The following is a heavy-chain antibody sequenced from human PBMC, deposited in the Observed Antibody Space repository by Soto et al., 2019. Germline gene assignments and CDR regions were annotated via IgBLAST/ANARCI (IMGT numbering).Heavy chain of an antibody. D-gene: IGHD1-26*01. V-gene: IGHV3-30*03. CDR3: GCRVPHGIYGAPYFQH. CDR1: GFTFSSHG. CDR2: ISFDGTNK. J-gene: IGHJ1*01. Sequence: QVQLVEYGGGVVQPEKSLRLSCAASGFTFSSHGMHWVRQAPGKGLEWVAVISFDGTNKYYADSVKGRFTISRDNSKNTLYLQMNSLRAEDTAVYYCGCRVPHGIYGAPYFQHWGQGTLVTVS.